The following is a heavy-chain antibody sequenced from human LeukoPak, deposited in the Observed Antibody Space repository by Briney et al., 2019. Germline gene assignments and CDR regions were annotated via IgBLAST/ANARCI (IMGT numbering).Heavy chain of an antibody. CDR3: ARVPPVTTFRDAFDI. Sequence: SSEALSLTCTVSGGSISSYYWSWIRQPAGKGLEWIGRIYTSGSTNYNPSLKSRVTMSVDTSKNQFSLKLSSVTAADTAVYYCARVPPVTTFRDAFDIWGQGTMVTVSS. D-gene: IGHD4-11*01. J-gene: IGHJ3*02. CDR1: GGSISSYY. V-gene: IGHV4-4*07. CDR2: IYTSGST.